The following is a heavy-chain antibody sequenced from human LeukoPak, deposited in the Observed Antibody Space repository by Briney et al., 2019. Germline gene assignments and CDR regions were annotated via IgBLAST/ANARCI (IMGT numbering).Heavy chain of an antibody. Sequence: GASVKVSCKASGYTFTGYYMHWVRQAPGQGLEWMGWMNPNSGNTGYAQKFQGRVTITRNTSISTAYMELSSLRSEDTAVYYCAREVTGATDAFDIWGQGTMVTVSS. V-gene: IGHV1-8*03. CDR3: AREVTGATDAFDI. J-gene: IGHJ3*02. CDR2: MNPNSGNT. CDR1: GYTFTGYY. D-gene: IGHD1-20*01.